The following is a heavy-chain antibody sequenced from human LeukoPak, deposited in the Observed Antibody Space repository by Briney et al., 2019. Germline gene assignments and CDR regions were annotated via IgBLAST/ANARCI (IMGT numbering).Heavy chain of an antibody. Sequence: GGSLRLSCAASRFIFNNYGLVWVRQAPGKGLEWVSAISNDGGGTTYADFVKGRFTISRDNSKNTLFLQMDSLRAEDTALYYCAKGSSGYFFDLWGRGTLVTVSS. CDR1: RFIFNNYG. D-gene: IGHD3-22*01. V-gene: IGHV3-23*01. CDR3: AKGSSGYFFDL. J-gene: IGHJ4*02. CDR2: ISNDGGGT.